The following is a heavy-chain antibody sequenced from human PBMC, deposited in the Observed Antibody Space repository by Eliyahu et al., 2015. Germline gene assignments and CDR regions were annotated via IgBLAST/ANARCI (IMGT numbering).Heavy chain of an antibody. Sequence: QVQLQQWGAGLLKPSETLSLTCAVXGGSFSGYXWSGIRQPQGKGLEXIGEINQXGSTNYNPSLKSRVTISVDTSKNQFSLKLSSVTAADTAVYYCARGRRGPEPVPGVDYYYYMDAWGKGTTVTVSS. V-gene: IGHV4-34*01. J-gene: IGHJ6*03. CDR2: INQXGST. CDR3: ARGRRGPEPVPGVDYYYYMDA. D-gene: IGHD1-14*01. CDR1: GGSFSGYX.